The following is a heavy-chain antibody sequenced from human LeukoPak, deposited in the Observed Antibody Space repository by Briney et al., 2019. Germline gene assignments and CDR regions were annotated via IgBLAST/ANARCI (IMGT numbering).Heavy chain of an antibody. Sequence: SETLSLTCTVSGGSISSSSYYWGWIRQPPGKGLEWIGSIYYSGSTYYNPSLKSRVTISVDTSKNQFSLKLSSVTAADTAAYYCGGISSGWYYYYGMDVWGQGTTVTVSS. CDR2: IYYSGST. CDR3: GGISSGWYYYYGMDV. D-gene: IGHD6-19*01. J-gene: IGHJ6*02. V-gene: IGHV4-39*01. CDR1: GGSISSSSYY.